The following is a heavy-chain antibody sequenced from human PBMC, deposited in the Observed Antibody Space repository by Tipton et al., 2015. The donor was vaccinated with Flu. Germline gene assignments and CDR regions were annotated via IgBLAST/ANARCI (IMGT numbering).Heavy chain of an antibody. Sequence: TLSLTCTVSGGSISSYYWGWIRQPPGKGLEWIGSIYHSGSTYYNPSLKSRVTISVDTSKNQFSLELSSVTAADTAVYYCAVGDCSGGSCYSRRRPFDYWGQGTLVTVSS. CDR2: IYHSGST. D-gene: IGHD2-15*01. J-gene: IGHJ4*02. CDR3: AVGDCSGGSCYSRRRPFDY. CDR1: GGSISSYY. V-gene: IGHV4-59*04.